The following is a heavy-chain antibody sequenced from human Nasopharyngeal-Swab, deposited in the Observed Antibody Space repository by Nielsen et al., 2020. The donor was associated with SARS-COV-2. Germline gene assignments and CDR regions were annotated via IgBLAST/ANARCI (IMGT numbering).Heavy chain of an antibody. J-gene: IGHJ3*02. CDR1: GFTFDDYA. Sequence: SLRLSCAASGFTFDDYAMHWVRQAPGKGLEWVSGISWNSGSIGYADSVKGRFTISRDNAKNSLYLQMNSLRAEDTALYYCAKDHYYDSSSDAFDIWGQGTMVTVSS. D-gene: IGHD3-22*01. V-gene: IGHV3-9*01. CDR3: AKDHYYDSSSDAFDI. CDR2: ISWNSGSI.